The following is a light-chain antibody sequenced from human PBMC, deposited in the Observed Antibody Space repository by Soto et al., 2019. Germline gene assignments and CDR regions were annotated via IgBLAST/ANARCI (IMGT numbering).Light chain of an antibody. J-gene: IGKJ1*01. V-gene: IGKV3-15*01. CDR1: QSVSSN. Sequence: EIVMTQSPATLSVSPGERATLSCRASQSVSSNLAWYPQKPGQAPRLLIYGASTRATGIPARLSGSGSVTEFTLTISSLQSEDLAVDYCQQYNNCTRTFGQGTKVEIK. CDR3: QQYNNCTRT. CDR2: GAS.